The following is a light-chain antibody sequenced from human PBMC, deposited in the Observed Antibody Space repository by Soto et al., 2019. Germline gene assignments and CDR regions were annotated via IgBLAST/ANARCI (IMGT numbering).Light chain of an antibody. Sequence: EIVLTQSPGTLSVSPGEGATLSCRASQSVGSSYLAWFQQKPGQAPRLLIYGASSRATGIPDRFSGSGSGTDFPLTISRLEPEDFAVYYCQHYGSSPYTFGQGTKLEI. CDR3: QHYGSSPYT. J-gene: IGKJ2*01. CDR1: QSVGSSY. CDR2: GAS. V-gene: IGKV3-20*01.